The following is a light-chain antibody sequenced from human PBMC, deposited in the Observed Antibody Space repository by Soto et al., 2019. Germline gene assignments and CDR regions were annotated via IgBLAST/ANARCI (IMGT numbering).Light chain of an antibody. CDR1: QNISNF. CDR3: QQSYVTPRT. V-gene: IGKV1-39*01. CDR2: DAS. Sequence: DIQMTQSPSSLSASVGDRVTIPCRASQNISNFLNWYQQKPGKAPKLLIYDASNLQSGVPSRLTGSGSGTDFTLTITSLQPEDFATYYCQQSYVTPRTFGPGTKV. J-gene: IGKJ1*01.